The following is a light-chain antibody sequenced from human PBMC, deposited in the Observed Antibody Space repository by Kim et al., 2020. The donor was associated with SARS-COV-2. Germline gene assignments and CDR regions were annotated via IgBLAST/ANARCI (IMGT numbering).Light chain of an antibody. J-gene: IGKJ1*01. CDR1: QSISTF. V-gene: IGKV1-27*01. CDR3: QRHNSSPWT. Sequence: SVGDRVTITCRASQSISTFLAWYQHKPGKVPKLLIYGASTLQTGVPSRFSGSGSVTDFTLTINSLQPDDFATYYCQRHNSSPWTFGQGTKVDIK. CDR2: GAS.